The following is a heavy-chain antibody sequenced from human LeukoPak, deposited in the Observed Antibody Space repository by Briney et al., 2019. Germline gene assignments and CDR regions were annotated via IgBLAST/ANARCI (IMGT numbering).Heavy chain of an antibody. CDR2: IKQDGIEK. D-gene: IGHD3-22*01. Sequence: GGSLRLSCAASGFTLSNHWMIWVRQAPGKGLECVANIKQDGIEKYYLDSVKGRFTISRDNSKNTLYLQMNSLRAEDTAVYYCARGSITMIPFDYWGQGTLVTVSS. CDR1: GFTLSNHW. CDR3: ARGSITMIPFDY. V-gene: IGHV3-7*03. J-gene: IGHJ4*02.